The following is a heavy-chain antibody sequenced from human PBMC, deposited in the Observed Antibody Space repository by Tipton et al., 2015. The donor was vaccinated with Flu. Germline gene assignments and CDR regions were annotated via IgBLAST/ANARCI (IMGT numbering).Heavy chain of an antibody. CDR3: AAHCSGGSCSHAFDI. Sequence: TLSLTCAVYGGSFSSHYWSWIRQPPGKGLEWIGEINPSGSTNYNPSLKSRVTISDDTSKNQVSLKLSSVTAADTAVYYCAAHCSGGSCSHAFDIWGQGTMVTVSS. V-gene: IGHV4-34*01. CDR1: GGSFSSHY. J-gene: IGHJ3*02. D-gene: IGHD2-15*01. CDR2: INPSGST.